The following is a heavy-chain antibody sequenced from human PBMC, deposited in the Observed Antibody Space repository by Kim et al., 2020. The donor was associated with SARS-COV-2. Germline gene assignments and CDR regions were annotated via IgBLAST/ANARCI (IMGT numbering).Heavy chain of an antibody. CDR3: ARDGYSSGWYSTFYYYYGMDV. CDR1: GFTFSSYG. CDR2: IWYDGSNK. J-gene: IGHJ6*02. D-gene: IGHD6-19*01. V-gene: IGHV3-33*01. Sequence: GGSLRLSCAASGFTFSSYGMHWVRQAPGKGLEWVAVIWYDGSNKYYADSVKGRFTISRDNSKNTLYLQMNSLRAEDTAVYYCARDGYSSGWYSTFYYYYGMDVWGQGTTVTVSS.